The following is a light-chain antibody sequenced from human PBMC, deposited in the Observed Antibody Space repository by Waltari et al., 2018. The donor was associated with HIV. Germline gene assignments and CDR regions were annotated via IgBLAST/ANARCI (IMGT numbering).Light chain of an antibody. V-gene: IGKV1-9*01. Sequence: DIQFTQSPSFLSASVVYRVHITCRASQGISSTLAWYQQKPGQAPTLLIYAASSLPPGVPSRFSGSGSGTEFTLTVRRLQPEDFATYFCQHLNSFPPFTFGPGTTVDVK. CDR1: QGISST. CDR3: QHLNSFPPFT. CDR2: AAS. J-gene: IGKJ3*01.